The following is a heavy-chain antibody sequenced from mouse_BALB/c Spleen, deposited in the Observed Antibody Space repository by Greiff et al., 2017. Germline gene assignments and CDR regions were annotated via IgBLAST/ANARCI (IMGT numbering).Heavy chain of an antibody. D-gene: IGHD2-1*01. V-gene: IGHV3-2*02. CDR3: ARSYGNSFAY. CDR2: ISYSGST. CDR1: GYSITSDYA. J-gene: IGHJ3*01. Sequence: EVQGVESGPGLVKPSQSLSLTCTVTGYSITSDYAWNWIRQFPGNKLEWMGYISYSGSTSYNPSLKSRISITRDTSKNQFFLQLNSVTTEDTATYYCARSYGNSFAYWGQGTLVTVSA.